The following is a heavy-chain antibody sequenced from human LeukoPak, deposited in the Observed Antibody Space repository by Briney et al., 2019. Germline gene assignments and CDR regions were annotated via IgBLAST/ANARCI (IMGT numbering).Heavy chain of an antibody. J-gene: IGHJ4*02. D-gene: IGHD6-6*01. Sequence: HWVRQAPXXXLXXVAVISYDGSNKYYADSVKGRFTISRDNSKNTLYLQMNSLRAEDTAVYYCAKDLYSSSSPDYWGQGTLVTVSS. V-gene: IGHV3-30*18. CDR2: ISYDGSNK. CDR3: AKDLYSSSSPDY.